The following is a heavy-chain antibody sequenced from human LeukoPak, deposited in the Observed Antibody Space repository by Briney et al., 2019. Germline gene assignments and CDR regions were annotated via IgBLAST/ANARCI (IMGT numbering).Heavy chain of an antibody. CDR2: INPSGGSA. CDR1: AYIFTSYY. D-gene: IGHD1-14*01. Sequence: ASVKVSCKASAYIFTSYYIHWVRQAPGQGLEGMGMINPSGGSATYAQKFPGRVTMTRDTSTSTVYMDLSSLRYEDTAVYYCARAIGPAYNKPHGYWGQGTLVTVSS. CDR3: ARAIGPAYNKPHGY. J-gene: IGHJ4*02. V-gene: IGHV1-46*01.